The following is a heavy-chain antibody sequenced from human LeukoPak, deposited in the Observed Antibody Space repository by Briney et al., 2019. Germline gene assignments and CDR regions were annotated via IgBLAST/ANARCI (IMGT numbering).Heavy chain of an antibody. CDR3: TSEVAATYDAFDI. CDR2: IRSKANSYAT. CDR1: GFTFSGSA. D-gene: IGHD2-15*01. Sequence: GGSLRLSCAASGFTFSGSAMHWVRQASGKGLEWVSRIRSKANSYATAYAASVKGRFTISRDDSKNTAYLQMNSLKTEDTAVYYCTSEVAATYDAFDIWGQGTMVTVSS. J-gene: IGHJ3*02. V-gene: IGHV3-73*01.